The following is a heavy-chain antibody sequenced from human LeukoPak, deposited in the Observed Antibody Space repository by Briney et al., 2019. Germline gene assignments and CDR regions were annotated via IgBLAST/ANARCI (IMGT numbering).Heavy chain of an antibody. Sequence: SETLSLTCTVSGGSISSTTYYWGWIRQPPGKGLEWIGSIYYSGSTYYNPSLKSRVTISVDTSKNQFSLKLSSVTAADTAVYYCAVRASGSIDYWGQGTLVTVSS. CDR2: IYYSGST. J-gene: IGHJ4*02. D-gene: IGHD5-12*01. V-gene: IGHV4-39*07. CDR3: AVRASGSIDY. CDR1: GGSISSTTYY.